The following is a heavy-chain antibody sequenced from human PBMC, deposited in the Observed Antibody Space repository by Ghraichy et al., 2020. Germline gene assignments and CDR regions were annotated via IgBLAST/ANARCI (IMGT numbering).Heavy chain of an antibody. Sequence: SETLSLTCTVSGDSISGSYWSWIRQPPGKGLEWIGYIYYSGTTIYNPSLKSRVTISVDTSKNQFSLKLTSVTAADTHVYYFARLIASTGSSDWFDPWGQGNLVTVSS. CDR2: IYYSGTT. CDR1: GDSISGSY. D-gene: IGHD1-1*01. V-gene: IGHV4-59*01. J-gene: IGHJ5*02. CDR3: ARLIASTGSSDWFDP.